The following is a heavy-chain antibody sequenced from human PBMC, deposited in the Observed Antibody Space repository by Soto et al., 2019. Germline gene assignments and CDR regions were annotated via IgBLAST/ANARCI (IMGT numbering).Heavy chain of an antibody. CDR1: GYSFTTFD. CDR3: AGCRGWWSYAY. D-gene: IGHD6-19*01. Sequence: QVQLVQSGAEVKKPGASVKVSCKASGYSFTTFDLHWVRPAAGQRLEWMGWIDTASGKSIYSEMFQGRGTITGDTCATTAYIEVSSLRFEVMAVDSCAGCRGWWSYAYWGQGNRITVSS. J-gene: IGHJ4*02. CDR2: IDTASGKS. V-gene: IGHV1-3*04.